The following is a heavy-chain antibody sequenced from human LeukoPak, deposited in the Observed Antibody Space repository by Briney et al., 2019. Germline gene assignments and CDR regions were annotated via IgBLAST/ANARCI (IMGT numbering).Heavy chain of an antibody. CDR2: ISASGGST. Sequence: GGSLRLSCAASGFTYSIHAMSWVRQAPGKGLEWVSDISASGGSTYYADSVKGRFTVSRDNSKNTVYLQMSSLRADDTALYYCAKGPRQQLVTRFDNWGQGTLVTVSS. D-gene: IGHD6-13*01. CDR1: GFTYSIHA. V-gene: IGHV3-23*01. J-gene: IGHJ4*02. CDR3: AKGPRQQLVTRFDN.